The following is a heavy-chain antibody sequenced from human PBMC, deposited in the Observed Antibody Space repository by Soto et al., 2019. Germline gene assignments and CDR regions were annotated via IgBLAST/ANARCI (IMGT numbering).Heavy chain of an antibody. CDR1: GFTFSNYW. D-gene: IGHD2-15*01. Sequence: GGSLRLSCAASGFTFSNYWMHWVRQVSGKGLEWVSYINSDGSSTRYADSVKGRFTISRDNAKNTLFPQADSLRAEDTAVYYCTRGRYCTDASCYNSRFDPWGQGTLVTVSS. CDR2: INSDGSST. CDR3: TRGRYCTDASCYNSRFDP. J-gene: IGHJ5*02. V-gene: IGHV3-74*01.